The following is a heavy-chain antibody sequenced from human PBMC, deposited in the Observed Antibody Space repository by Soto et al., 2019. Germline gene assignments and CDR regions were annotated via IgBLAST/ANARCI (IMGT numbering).Heavy chain of an antibody. Sequence: GGSLRLSCAASGFTFSSYGMHWVRQAPGKGLEWVSVISYDGSNKYYADSVKGRFTISRDNSKNTLYLQMNSLRAEDTAVYYCAKAPPMGAPKAAYDYWGQGTLVTVSS. V-gene: IGHV3-30*18. CDR2: ISYDGSNK. J-gene: IGHJ4*02. D-gene: IGHD1-26*01. CDR1: GFTFSSYG. CDR3: AKAPPMGAPKAAYDY.